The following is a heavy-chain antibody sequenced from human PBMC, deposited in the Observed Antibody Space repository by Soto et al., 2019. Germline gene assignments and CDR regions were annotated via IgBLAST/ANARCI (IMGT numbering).Heavy chain of an antibody. Sequence: GGSLRLSCAASGFTVSSNYMSWVRQAPGKGLEWVSVIYSGGSTYYADSGKGRFTISRDNSKNTLYLQMNSLRAEDTAVYYCARGLDYGDYGGFFDYWGQGTLVTVSS. J-gene: IGHJ4*02. CDR2: IYSGGST. D-gene: IGHD4-17*01. CDR1: GFTVSSNY. CDR3: ARGLDYGDYGGFFDY. V-gene: IGHV3-53*01.